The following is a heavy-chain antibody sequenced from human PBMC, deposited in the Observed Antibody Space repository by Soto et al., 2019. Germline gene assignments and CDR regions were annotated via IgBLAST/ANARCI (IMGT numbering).Heavy chain of an antibody. J-gene: IGHJ4*02. CDR3: ARSLLQGDF. V-gene: IGHV1-46*01. D-gene: IGHD2-21*01. CDR1: GYIFIHYY. Sequence: QVQLVQSGAEVKKPGASVKVSCKASGYIFIHYYIHWVRQAPGQGIEWMAIINPNGSSTNCAQKFQGRVTVTSDTSTSTVSMELNSPGSDDTAVYFCARSLLQGDFWGQGTLVTVSS. CDR2: INPNGSST.